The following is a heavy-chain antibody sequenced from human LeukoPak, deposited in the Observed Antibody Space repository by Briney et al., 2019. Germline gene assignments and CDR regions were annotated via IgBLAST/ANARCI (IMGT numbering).Heavy chain of an antibody. V-gene: IGHV4-39*07. CDR1: GGYISSSSYY. D-gene: IGHD2-21*02. CDR2: IYYSGST. Sequence: PSETLSLTCSVSGGYISSSSYYWGWIRQPPGKGLEWIGTIYYSGSTNYNPSLKSRVTISVDTSKNQFSLKLSSVTAADTAVYYCARLSVGHIVVVTAILWDYAFDIWGQGTMVTVSS. J-gene: IGHJ3*02. CDR3: ARLSVGHIVVVTAILWDYAFDI.